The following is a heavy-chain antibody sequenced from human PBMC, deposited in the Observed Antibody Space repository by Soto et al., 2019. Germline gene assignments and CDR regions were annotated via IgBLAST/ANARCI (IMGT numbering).Heavy chain of an antibody. CDR3: ARALGTGTGYYVLPLYYYGLDV. CDR2: IWNDGSDK. J-gene: IGHJ6*02. D-gene: IGHD3-9*01. V-gene: IGHV3-33*01. CDR1: GFSLSTYG. Sequence: QVQLVESGGGVVQPGRSLRLSCTASGFSLSTYGMHWVRQAPGKGLEWVAVIWNDGSDKYHADSVKGRFTVSRDNSKNTLYLHMNSLRVEDTAVYYCARALGTGTGYYVLPLYYYGLDVWGQGTTVTVSS.